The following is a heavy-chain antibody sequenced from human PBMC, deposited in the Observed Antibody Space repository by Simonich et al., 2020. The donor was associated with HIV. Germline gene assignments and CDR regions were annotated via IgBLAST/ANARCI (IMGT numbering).Heavy chain of an antibody. J-gene: IGHJ4*02. CDR2: ISYDGSNK. D-gene: IGHD3-16*01. CDR1: GFTFSSYA. CDR3: ASGGSISSVWADDY. Sequence: QVQLVESGGGVVQPGRSLRLSCAASGFTFSSYAMHWVRQAPGKGLDWVAVISYDGSNKYYADSVKGRFTISGDKSKNTLDLQRNSLRAEDPAVYYCASGGSISSVWADDYWGQGTLVTVSS. V-gene: IGHV3-30*07.